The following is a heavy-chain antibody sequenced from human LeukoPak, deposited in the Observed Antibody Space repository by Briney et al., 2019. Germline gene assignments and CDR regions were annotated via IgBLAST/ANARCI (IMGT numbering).Heavy chain of an antibody. CDR1: GDSISSYY. CDR3: ARDRGGQYSYGREFDY. J-gene: IGHJ4*02. Sequence: SETLSLTCTVSGDSISSYYWSWIRQPPGKGLEWIGYIYHSGSTNYNPSLKSRVTISVDTSKNQFSLKLSSVTAADTAAYYCARDRGGQYSYGREFDYWGQGTLVTVSS. D-gene: IGHD5-18*01. CDR2: IYHSGST. V-gene: IGHV4-59*01.